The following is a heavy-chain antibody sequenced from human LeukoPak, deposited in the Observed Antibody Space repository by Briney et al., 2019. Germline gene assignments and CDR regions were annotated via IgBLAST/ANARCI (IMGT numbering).Heavy chain of an antibody. CDR3: ARKIEYYDSSGYYYVADAFDI. CDR2: IYYSGST. Sequence: PSETLSLTCAVYGGSFSGYYWSWIRQPPGKGLEWFGYIYYSGSTNYNPSLKSRVTISVDTSKNQFSLKLSSVTAADTAVYYCARKIEYYDSSGYYYVADAFDIWGQGTMVTVSS. D-gene: IGHD3-22*01. J-gene: IGHJ3*02. CDR1: GGSFSGYY. V-gene: IGHV4-59*01.